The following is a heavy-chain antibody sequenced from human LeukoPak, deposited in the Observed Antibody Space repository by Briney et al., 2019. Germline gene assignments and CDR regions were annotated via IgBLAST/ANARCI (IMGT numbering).Heavy chain of an antibody. Sequence: PGGSLRLSCAASGFTFSSYWMHWVRQAPGKGLVWVSRMNTDGSTTNYADSVKGRFTISRDNTKNTLYLQMNSLGAEDTAVYYCARGALNHYYMDVWGKGTTVTVSS. CDR2: MNTDGSTT. CDR3: ARGALNHYYMDV. CDR1: GFTFSSYW. J-gene: IGHJ6*03. V-gene: IGHV3-74*01.